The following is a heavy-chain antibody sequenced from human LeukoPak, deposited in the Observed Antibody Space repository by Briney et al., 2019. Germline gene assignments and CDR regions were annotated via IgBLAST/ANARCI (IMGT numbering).Heavy chain of an antibody. CDR2: VSSDGGTK. CDR1: KFTFCNYG. J-gene: IGHJ5*02. CDR3: ARNYDSSGYYFWFDP. Sequence: PGGSLRLSCTASKFTFCNYGMQWVRQAPGKGLEWVAVVSSDGGTKYYADSVKGRFTISRDNSRNTMYLQMNSLRAEDTAVYYCARNYDSSGYYFWFDPWGQGTLVTVSS. V-gene: IGHV3-30*03. D-gene: IGHD3-22*01.